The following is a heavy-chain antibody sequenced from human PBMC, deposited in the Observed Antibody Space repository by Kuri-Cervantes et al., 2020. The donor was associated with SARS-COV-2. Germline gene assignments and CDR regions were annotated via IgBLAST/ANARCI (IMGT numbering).Heavy chain of an antibody. V-gene: IGHV3-11*05. CDR1: GFTFSDYY. D-gene: IGHD3-3*01. CDR3: ARAGFLDHPDRYYGMDV. Sequence: GGSLRLSCAASGFTFSDYYMSWIRQAPGKGLEWVSYISSSSSYTNYTDSVKGRFTISRDNAKNSLYLQMNSLRAEDTAVYYCARAGFLDHPDRYYGMDVWGRGTTVTVSS. CDR2: ISSSSSYT. J-gene: IGHJ6*02.